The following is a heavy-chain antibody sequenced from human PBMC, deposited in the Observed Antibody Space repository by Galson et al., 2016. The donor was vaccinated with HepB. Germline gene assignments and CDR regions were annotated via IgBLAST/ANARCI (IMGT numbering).Heavy chain of an antibody. CDR2: IYSDGSA. V-gene: IGHV3-66*02. CDR1: GFVVSTKY. D-gene: IGHD3-16*02. CDR3: AREKGYLTNWFFDL. J-gene: IGHJ2*01. Sequence: SLRLSCAASGFVVSTKYMSWVRQAPGKGLEWVSVIYSDGSAYYADSVKGRFTISRDISKNMVDLQMNNLRAGDTAVYYCAREKGYLTNWFFDLWGRGTLVTVSS.